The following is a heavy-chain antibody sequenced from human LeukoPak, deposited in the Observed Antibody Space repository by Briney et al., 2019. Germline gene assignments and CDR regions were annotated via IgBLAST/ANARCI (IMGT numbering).Heavy chain of an antibody. V-gene: IGHV4-59*08. CDR2: IYYSGST. CDR1: GGSISSYY. D-gene: IGHD6-19*01. CDR3: ARAVSGRFDY. Sequence: PSETLSLTCTVSGGSISSYYWSWIRQPPGKGLEWIGYIYYSGSTNYNPSLNSRVTISVDTSKNQFSLRLNSVTAADTAIYYCARAVSGRFDYWGQGTLVTVSS. J-gene: IGHJ4*02.